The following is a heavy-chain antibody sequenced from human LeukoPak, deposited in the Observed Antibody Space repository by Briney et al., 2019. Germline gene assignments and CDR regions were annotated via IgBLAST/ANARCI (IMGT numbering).Heavy chain of an antibody. CDR2: MNPNTGTT. CDR1: GYTFTSYY. CDR3: ARRIVTPTTKWFDA. J-gene: IGHJ5*02. V-gene: IGHV1-2*02. D-gene: IGHD1-26*01. Sequence: ASVKVSCKASGYTFTSYYIHWVRQAPGQGLEWVGWMNPNTGTTKYGQTLQGRVIMTRDTSISTAYMELSRLRSDDTAVYYCARRIVTPTTKWFDAWGQGTLVTVSS.